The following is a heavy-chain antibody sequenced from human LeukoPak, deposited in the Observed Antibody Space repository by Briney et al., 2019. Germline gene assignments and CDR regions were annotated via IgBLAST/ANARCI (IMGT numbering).Heavy chain of an antibody. V-gene: IGHV1-2*02. Sequence: ASVKVSCKASGYTFTGYYMHWVRQAPGQGLEWMGWINPNSGGTNYAQKFQGRVTMTRDTSISTAYMELSSLTSDDKAVYYCAGRKPDCSGAYCTFDYWGQGTLVTVSS. CDR3: AGRKPDCSGAYCTFDY. CDR1: GYTFTGYY. J-gene: IGHJ4*02. CDR2: INPNSGGT. D-gene: IGHD2-15*01.